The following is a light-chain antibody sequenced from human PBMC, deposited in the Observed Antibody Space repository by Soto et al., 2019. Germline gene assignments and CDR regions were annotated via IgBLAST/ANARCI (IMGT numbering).Light chain of an antibody. Sequence: IQLTQSPSALSASVGDRVTLTCRASQSINIYLNWYQQKPGKAPTLLIYAASSVQSGVPSRFSGGGSRTDFTLTISSLQTEDFATYCCQQSYRSPYTFGQGTKREI. V-gene: IGKV1-39*01. CDR1: QSINIY. J-gene: IGKJ2*01. CDR2: AAS. CDR3: QQSYRSPYT.